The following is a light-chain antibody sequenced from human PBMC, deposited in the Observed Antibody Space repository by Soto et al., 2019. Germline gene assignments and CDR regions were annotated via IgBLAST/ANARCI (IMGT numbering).Light chain of an antibody. CDR1: QYINTR. V-gene: IGKV3-11*01. J-gene: IGKJ1*01. CDR2: QTS. CDR3: HQRQSWPRT. Sequence: EIVLTQSPATLSSFPGDRVTLSCRASQYINTRLAWYQHRPGQSPRLLIYQTSLRAAGIPARFSASGSGTDFTLNISDVQPEDFAIYSCHQRQSWPRTFGQGTKVDIK.